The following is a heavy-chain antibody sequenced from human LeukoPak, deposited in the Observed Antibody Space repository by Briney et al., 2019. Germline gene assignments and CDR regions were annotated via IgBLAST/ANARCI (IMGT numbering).Heavy chain of an antibody. CDR2: SGHRGGT. D-gene: IGHD6-19*01. V-gene: IGHV4-34*01. CDR1: GASLNGHY. J-gene: IGHJ4*02. Sequence: PSETLSFICVVYGASLNGHYWSWIRQPPGKGLERIGESGHRGGTKFNPSLKSRVTISVDTSKNQFSLKLSSVTAADTAVYYCARQSSSGWYRHFDYWGQGTLVTVSS. CDR3: ARQSSSGWYRHFDY.